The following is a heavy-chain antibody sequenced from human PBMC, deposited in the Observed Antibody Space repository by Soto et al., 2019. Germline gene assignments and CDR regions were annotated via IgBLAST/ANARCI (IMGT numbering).Heavy chain of an antibody. Sequence: GGSLRLSCAASGLTLSNFETDWVRQAPGKGLEWIAYISIGARSIHYAVSVRGRLTISSDDAENSVFLQMDRLSAEDTAVYFCATRSSDYYFYWGQGALVTVSS. CDR1: GLTLSNFE. CDR3: ATRSSDYYFY. CDR2: ISIGARSI. J-gene: IGHJ4*02. V-gene: IGHV3-48*03. D-gene: IGHD4-17*01.